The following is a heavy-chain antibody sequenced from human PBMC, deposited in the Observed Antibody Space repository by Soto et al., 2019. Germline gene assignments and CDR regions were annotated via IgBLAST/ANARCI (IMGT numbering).Heavy chain of an antibody. CDR1: GFTFSSYA. CDR2: MSDSGDKT. D-gene: IGHD3-22*01. V-gene: IGHV3-23*01. CDR3: AKDPNDYDSSAYYVDY. Sequence: GGSLRLSCAASGFTFSSYAMSWVRQAPGKGLEWVSAMSDSGDKTYYADSVKGRFTVSRDNSKNTLYLQMNSLRAEDTAVYFCAKDPNDYDSSAYYVDYWGRGTLVTVSS. J-gene: IGHJ4*02.